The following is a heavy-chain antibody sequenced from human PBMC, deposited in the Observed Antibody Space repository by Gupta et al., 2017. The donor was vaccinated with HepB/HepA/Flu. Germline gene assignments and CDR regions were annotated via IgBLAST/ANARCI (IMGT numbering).Heavy chain of an antibody. CDR3: ARSRGYCSSTSCYTWWFDP. J-gene: IGHJ5*02. V-gene: IGHV3-7*01. CDR2: IKQDGSEK. CDR1: GFTFSSYW. D-gene: IGHD2-2*02. Sequence: EVQLVESGGGLVQPGGSLRLSCAASGFTFSSYWMSWVRQAPGKGLEWVANIKQDGSEKYYVDSVKGRFTISRDNAKNSLYLQMNSLRAEDTAVYYCARSRGYCSSTSCYTWWFDPWGQGTLVTVSS.